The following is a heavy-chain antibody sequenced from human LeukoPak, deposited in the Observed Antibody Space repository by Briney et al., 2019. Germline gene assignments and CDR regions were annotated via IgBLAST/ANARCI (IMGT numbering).Heavy chain of an antibody. V-gene: IGHV3-48*01. J-gene: IGHJ4*02. D-gene: IGHD2-21*01. Sequence: GGSLRLSCAASGFTFSTYSMNWVRQAPGKGLEWVSYISGGSSTIHYADSVKGRFTISRDNAKNSLYLQMSSLRAEDTAVYYCAKEFNRGLPDYWGQGTLVTVPS. CDR2: ISGGSSTI. CDR3: AKEFNRGLPDY. CDR1: GFTFSTYS.